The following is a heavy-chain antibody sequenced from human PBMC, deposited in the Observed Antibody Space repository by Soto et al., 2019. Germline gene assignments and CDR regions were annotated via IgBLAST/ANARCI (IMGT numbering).Heavy chain of an antibody. CDR3: EGSWT. CDR1: GFSVRGYG. J-gene: IGHJ3*01. V-gene: IGHV3-23*04. D-gene: IGHD5-12*01. CDR2: ISGRDDTT. Sequence: VQLGESGGDLTQPGGSLRLSCAASGFSVRGYGMSWVRQAPGKALELVSGISGRDDTTYYTDSVRGRFTISKDTSKNTLYLQMNSLRVEDTAVYYCEGSWTWGQGTMVTVSS.